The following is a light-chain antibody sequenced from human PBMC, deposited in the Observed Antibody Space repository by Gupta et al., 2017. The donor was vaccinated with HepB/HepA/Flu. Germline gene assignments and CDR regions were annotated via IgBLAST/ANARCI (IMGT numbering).Light chain of an antibody. Sequence: SALPQPRSVSGSPSPSVTISCTGTSSDVGGSKYVSWYHQHPGKTPKLMIYDVSERRAGVPDRFSGSKSGNTASLTISGRKEEEEAEYHGSADAGTNTVVFGGGTKLTVL. J-gene: IGLJ3*02. CDR3: SADAGTNTVV. CDR2: DVS. V-gene: IGLV2-11*01. CDR1: SSDVGGSKY.